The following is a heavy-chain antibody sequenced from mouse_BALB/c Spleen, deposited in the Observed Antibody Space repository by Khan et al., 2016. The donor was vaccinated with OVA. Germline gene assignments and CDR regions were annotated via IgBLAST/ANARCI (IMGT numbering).Heavy chain of an antibody. V-gene: IGHV5-4*02. Sequence: EVELVESGGGLVKPGGSLKLSCAASGFTFSDYYMYWVRQTPEKRLEWVATISAGGSYTYYPDSVKGRFTISRDDVKNILYLQMSSLKSEDTAMYYCARGYYGDPFAYWGQGTLVTVSA. D-gene: IGHD2-13*01. J-gene: IGHJ3*01. CDR1: GFTFSDYY. CDR2: ISAGGSYT. CDR3: ARGYYGDPFAY.